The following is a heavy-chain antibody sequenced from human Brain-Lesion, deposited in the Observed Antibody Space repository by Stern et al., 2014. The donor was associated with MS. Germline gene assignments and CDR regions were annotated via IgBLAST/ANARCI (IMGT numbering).Heavy chain of an antibody. CDR2: SDHSGGT. D-gene: IGHD6-13*01. Sequence: QVQLVQSGPGLVKPSGTLSLTCAVSGGSISSGNWWSWVRQSPGKGLEWIGESDHSGGTISNPSLKSRVTVSVDKSKTRFSLNPRSVPAADTAVYFCARFPASRPHVFDSWGQGTLVTVSS. CDR1: GGSISSGNW. V-gene: IGHV4-4*02. CDR3: ARFPASRPHVFDS. J-gene: IGHJ4*02.